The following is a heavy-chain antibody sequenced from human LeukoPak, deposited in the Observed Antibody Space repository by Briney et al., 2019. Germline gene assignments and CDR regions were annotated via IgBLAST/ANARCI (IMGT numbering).Heavy chain of an antibody. D-gene: IGHD1-26*01. Sequence: GGSPRLSCAASGFTFSSYGMHWVRQAPGKGLEWVAFIRYDGSNKYYADSVKGRFTISRDNSKNTLYLQMNSLRAEDTAAYYCAKTKWEPIPSAFDYWGQGTLVTVSS. V-gene: IGHV3-30*02. CDR3: AKTKWEPIPSAFDY. CDR2: IRYDGSNK. CDR1: GFTFSSYG. J-gene: IGHJ4*02.